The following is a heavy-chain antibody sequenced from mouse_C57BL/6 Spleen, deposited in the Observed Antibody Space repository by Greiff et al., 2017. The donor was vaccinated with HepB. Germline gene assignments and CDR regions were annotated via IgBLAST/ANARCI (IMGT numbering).Heavy chain of an antibody. Sequence: EVQRVESGGGLVKPGGSLKLSCAASGFTFSSYAMSWVRQTPEKRLEWVATISDGGSYTYYPDNVKGRFTISRDNAKNNLYLQMSHLKSEDTAMYYCARDPGSSWYFDVWGTGTTVTVSS. V-gene: IGHV5-4*01. CDR2: ISDGGSYT. CDR3: ARDPGSSWYFDV. D-gene: IGHD1-1*01. CDR1: GFTFSSYA. J-gene: IGHJ1*03.